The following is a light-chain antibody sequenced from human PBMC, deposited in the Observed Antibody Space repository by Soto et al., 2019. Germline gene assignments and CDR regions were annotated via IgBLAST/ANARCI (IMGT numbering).Light chain of an antibody. Sequence: QPVLTQSPSASDSLGASVKLTCTLSSGHSSHAIAWHQQQPEKGPRYLMKLNSDGSHSKGDGIPDRFSGSSSGAERYLTISSLQSDDEADYFCQTWGSGFRVFGGGTKVTVL. V-gene: IGLV4-69*01. CDR3: QTWGSGFRV. CDR2: LNSDGSH. J-gene: IGLJ2*01. CDR1: SGHSSHA.